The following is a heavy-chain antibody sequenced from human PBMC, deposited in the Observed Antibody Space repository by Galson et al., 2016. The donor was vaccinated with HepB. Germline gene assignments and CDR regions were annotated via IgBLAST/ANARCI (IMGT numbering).Heavy chain of an antibody. CDR1: SGSISSGGDY. J-gene: IGHJ5*02. CDR3: ARGYYKFGGVIAHFDA. V-gene: IGHV4-31*03. D-gene: IGHD3-16*02. Sequence: TLSLTCTVSSGSISSGGDYWNWIRQHPGKGLEWIGYIYYSGSTYYNPSLKSRLTISVDTSKNQFSLKLSSVTAADTAVYYCARGYYKFGGVIAHFDAWGQGSLVTVSS. CDR2: IYYSGST.